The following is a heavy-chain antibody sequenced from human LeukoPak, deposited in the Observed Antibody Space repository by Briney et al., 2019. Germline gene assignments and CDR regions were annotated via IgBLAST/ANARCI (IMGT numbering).Heavy chain of an antibody. CDR1: GFTFGSYG. D-gene: IGHD3-22*01. Sequence: GGSLRLSCVASGFTFGSYGMTWVRQAPGKGLEWVSFTTTNGGTTSYADSVGGRFTISRDNPRNTLYLQMNNLRDEDTAVYYCAIMHGYYDGSGYWVQWGQGTLVTVSS. CDR2: TTTNGGTT. J-gene: IGHJ1*01. CDR3: AIMHGYYDGSGYWVQ. V-gene: IGHV3-23*01.